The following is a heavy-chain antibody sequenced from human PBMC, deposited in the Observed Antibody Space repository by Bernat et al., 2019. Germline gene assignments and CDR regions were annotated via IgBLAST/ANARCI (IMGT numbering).Heavy chain of an antibody. J-gene: IGHJ4*02. V-gene: IGHV3-7*03. CDR3: ATGDSGRTGVSY. D-gene: IGHD5-12*01. CDR1: GFTFSTYR. CDR2: INEDGSEK. Sequence: EVQLVESGGGLVQPGGSLRLSCAASGFTFSTYRMSWVRQAPGKGLEWVANINEDGSEKYYVDSVKGRFTISRDNAKNSLYLQMNSLRAEDTAVYYCATGDSGRTGVSYWGQGTLVTVSS.